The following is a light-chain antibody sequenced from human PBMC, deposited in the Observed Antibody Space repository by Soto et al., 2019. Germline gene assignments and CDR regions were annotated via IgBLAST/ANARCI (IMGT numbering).Light chain of an antibody. CDR1: SSDVGGYTY. V-gene: IGLV2-14*01. Sequence: QSALTQPASGSGSPGQSITISCTGTSSDVGGYTYVSWYQQHPGKAPKLMIYDVSNRPSGISNRFSGSKSGNTASLTISGLQAEDEADYYCSSYTSSGTHVVFGGGTKVTVL. CDR2: DVS. CDR3: SSYTSSGTHVV. J-gene: IGLJ2*01.